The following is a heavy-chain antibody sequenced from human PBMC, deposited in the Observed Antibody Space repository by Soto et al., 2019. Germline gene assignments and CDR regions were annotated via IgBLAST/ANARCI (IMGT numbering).Heavy chain of an antibody. CDR1: GFSLSTSGVG. V-gene: IGHV2-5*02. J-gene: IGHJ4*02. CDR3: AHRGPEDWPLDY. Sequence: QITLKESGPTLVRPTQTLTLTCAFSGFSLSTSGVGVGWIRQPPGKALEWLAVIYWDDSKHYSPSLRSRLTITRDTPKNQVVLTITNMDPMDTGTYYCAHRGPEDWPLDYWGQGTVVTVSS. CDR2: IYWDDSK. D-gene: IGHD3-9*01.